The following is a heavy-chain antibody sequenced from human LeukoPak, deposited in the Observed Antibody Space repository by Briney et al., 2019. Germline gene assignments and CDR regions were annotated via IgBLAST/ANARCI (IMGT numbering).Heavy chain of an antibody. CDR3: AKLSCSGGSCKTNDY. CDR1: GFTFRSYA. CDR2: ISGSGGST. Sequence: PGGSLRLSCAASGFTFRSYAMSWVRQAPGKGLEWVSAISGSGGSTYYADSVKGRFTISRDNSKNTLYLQMNSLRAEDTAVYYCAKLSCSGGSCKTNDYWGQGTLVTVSS. D-gene: IGHD2-15*01. J-gene: IGHJ4*02. V-gene: IGHV3-23*01.